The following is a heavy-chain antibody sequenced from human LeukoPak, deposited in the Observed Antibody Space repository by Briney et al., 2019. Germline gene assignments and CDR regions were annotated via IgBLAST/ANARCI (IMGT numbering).Heavy chain of an antibody. CDR2: LYYSGST. V-gene: IGHV4-39*01. D-gene: IGHD3-22*01. J-gene: IGHJ5*02. Sequence: SETLSLTCTVSGGSISSRSHSWGWIRQPPGKGLEWIGSLYYSGSTYYNPSLKSRVTISVDTSKNQFSLKLSSVTAADTALYYCARGRRRMIVVPTAWFDPWGQGTLVTVSS. CDR1: GGSISSRSHS. CDR3: ARGRRRMIVVPTAWFDP.